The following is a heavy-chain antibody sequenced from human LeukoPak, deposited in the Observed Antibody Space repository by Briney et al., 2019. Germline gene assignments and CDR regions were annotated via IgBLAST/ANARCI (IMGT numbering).Heavy chain of an antibody. CDR1: GFTVSSYY. D-gene: IGHD1-26*01. Sequence: GGSLRLSCAASGFTVSSYYMTWVRQAPGKGLEWVSIIYSGGTTYYADSVKGRFTISRDNSENTLYLQVDSLRAEDTAVYYCARANSGSHSYFQHWGQGTLVTVSS. V-gene: IGHV3-53*01. CDR2: IYSGGTT. J-gene: IGHJ1*01. CDR3: ARANSGSHSYFQH.